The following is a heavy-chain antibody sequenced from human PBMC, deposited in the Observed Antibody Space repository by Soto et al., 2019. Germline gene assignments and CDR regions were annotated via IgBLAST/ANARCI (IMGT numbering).Heavy chain of an antibody. V-gene: IGHV4-39*01. CDR2: IYYSGNT. D-gene: IGHD6-19*01. CDR1: GVSISSSSYY. J-gene: IGHJ4*02. CDR3: ARHAYASGWIDY. Sequence: SETLSLTCTVSGVSISSSSYYWGWIRQPPGKGLEWVGSIYYSGNTYYSPSLKNRVTISVDTSKNQFSLNLCSVTAADTAVYYCARHAYASGWIDYWGQGILVTVSS.